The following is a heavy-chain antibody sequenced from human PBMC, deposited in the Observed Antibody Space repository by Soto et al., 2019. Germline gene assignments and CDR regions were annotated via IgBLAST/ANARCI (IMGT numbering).Heavy chain of an antibody. CDR3: LRDRGTTSRMDV. D-gene: IGHD3-10*01. CDR1: GASITSGGSY. J-gene: IGHJ6*02. V-gene: IGHV4-31*03. CDR2: ILYSEKN. Sequence: PSETLSLTCSVSGASITSGGSYWTWIRQHPGKGLEWIGNILYSEKNYYNPSLKSRVTISLDTSKNQFSLKVNSVTAADTAVYYCLRDRGTTSRMDVWGQGTTVTVSS.